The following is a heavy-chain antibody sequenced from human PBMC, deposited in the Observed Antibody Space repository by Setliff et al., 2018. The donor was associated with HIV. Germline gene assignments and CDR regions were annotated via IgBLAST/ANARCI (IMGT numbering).Heavy chain of an antibody. D-gene: IGHD6-13*01. CDR3: ARHLIPGDPRYSSSWYY. CDR1: GYSFTSYW. J-gene: IGHJ4*02. V-gene: IGHV5-51*01. Sequence: GESLKISCKGSGYSFTSYWIGWVRQMPGKGLEWMGIIYPGDSDTRYSPSFQGQVTLSADKSISTAYLQWSSLRASDTAMYYCARHLIPGDPRYSSSWYYWGQGTLVTVSS. CDR2: IYPGDSDT.